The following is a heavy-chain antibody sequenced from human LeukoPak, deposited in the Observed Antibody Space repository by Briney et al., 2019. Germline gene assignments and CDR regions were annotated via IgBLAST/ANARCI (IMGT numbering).Heavy chain of an antibody. J-gene: IGHJ4*02. CDR1: GFTLSGHS. CDR2: ISPTSAYI. Sequence: GGSLRLSCAATGFTLSGHSMNWVRQAPGKGLDWVSSISPTSAYIYYQDSVKGRFTISRDNSKNTLYLQMNSLRAEDTAVYYCARVLGPFVDTAYPFDYWGQGTLVTVSS. CDR3: ARVLGPFVDTAYPFDY. D-gene: IGHD5-18*01. V-gene: IGHV3-21*01.